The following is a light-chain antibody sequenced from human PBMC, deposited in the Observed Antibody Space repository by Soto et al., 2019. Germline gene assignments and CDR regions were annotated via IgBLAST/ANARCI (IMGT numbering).Light chain of an antibody. Sequence: QSVLTQPPSVSGAPGQRVTISCTGSSSNIGAGYDVHWYQPLPGTAPKLLIYGNSNRPSGVPDRFSGSKSGTSASLAITGLQAEDEADYYCQSYDGSLSGWVFGGGTKLTVL. CDR3: QSYDGSLSGWV. CDR1: SSNIGAGYD. CDR2: GNS. V-gene: IGLV1-40*01. J-gene: IGLJ3*02.